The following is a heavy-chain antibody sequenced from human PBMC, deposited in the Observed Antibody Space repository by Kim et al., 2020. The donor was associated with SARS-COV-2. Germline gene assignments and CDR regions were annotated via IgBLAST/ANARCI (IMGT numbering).Heavy chain of an antibody. Sequence: SETLSLTCAVYGGSFSGYYWSWIRQPPGKGLEWIGEINHSGSTNYNPSLKSRVTISVDTSKNQFSLKLSSVTAADTAVYYCATLWFGELSSVSNVWGQGT. CDR1: GGSFSGYY. V-gene: IGHV4-34*01. CDR3: ATLWFGELSSVSNV. J-gene: IGHJ6*02. D-gene: IGHD3-10*01. CDR2: INHSGST.